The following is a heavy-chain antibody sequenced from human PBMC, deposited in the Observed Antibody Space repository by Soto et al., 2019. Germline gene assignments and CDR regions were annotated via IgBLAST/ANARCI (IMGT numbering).Heavy chain of an antibody. CDR1: GFTFSTYA. Sequence: EVQLLESGGGLVQPGGSLRLSCAASGFTFSTYAMSWVRQAPGKGLEWVSAISGSGGSTYYADSVKGRFTISRDNSKNTLYLQMNSLRAEDTAVYYCAKEVNLHKIAVPGIFDYWGQGTLVTVSS. CDR2: ISGSGGST. D-gene: IGHD6-19*01. CDR3: AKEVNLHKIAVPGIFDY. J-gene: IGHJ4*02. V-gene: IGHV3-23*01.